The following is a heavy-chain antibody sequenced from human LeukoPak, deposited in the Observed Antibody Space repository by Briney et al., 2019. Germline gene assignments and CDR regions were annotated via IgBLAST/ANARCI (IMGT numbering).Heavy chain of an antibody. Sequence: PSETLSLTCTASGCSISSYYRSWIRQPPGKGLEWIGYINYSRSTDYDPSLNSRVTISVDTSKNQFSLKLSSVTAADTDVYYCARGGHYYYYMDVWGKGTTVTVSS. CDR1: GCSISSYY. J-gene: IGHJ6*03. V-gene: IGHV4-59*01. D-gene: IGHD3-16*01. CDR3: ARGGHYYYYMDV. CDR2: INYSRST.